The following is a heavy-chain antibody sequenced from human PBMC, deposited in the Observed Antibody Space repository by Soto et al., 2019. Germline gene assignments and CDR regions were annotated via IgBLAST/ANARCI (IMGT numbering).Heavy chain of an antibody. CDR1: GYSFTSYG. J-gene: IGHJ6*02. V-gene: IGHV1-18*01. CDR3: ARDVPDTSLFFYYYGMDV. Sequence: QVHLVQSGAEVRKPGASVKVSCKASGYSFTSYGISWVRQAPGQGLEWMGGISTDNGNTNYAHNLQGRVSMTIDPSTSTAYMELWSLGSYDTAVYYCARDVPDTSLFFYYYGMDVWGQGTKVTVSS. D-gene: IGHD2-21*01. CDR2: ISTDNGNT.